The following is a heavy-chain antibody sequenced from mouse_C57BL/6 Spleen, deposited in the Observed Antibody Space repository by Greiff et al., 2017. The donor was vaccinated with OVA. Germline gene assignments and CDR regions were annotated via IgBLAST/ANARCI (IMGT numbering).Heavy chain of an antibody. Sequence: QVQLQQSGAELVRPGASVKLSCKASGYTFTDYYINWVKQRPGQGLEWIARIYPGSGNTYYNEKFKGKATLTAEKSSSTAYMQLSSLTSEDSAFYFCARTYRDYFDYWGQGTTLTVSS. D-gene: IGHD5-1*01. CDR3: ARTYRDYFDY. CDR2: IYPGSGNT. CDR1: GYTFTDYY. J-gene: IGHJ2*01. V-gene: IGHV1-76*01.